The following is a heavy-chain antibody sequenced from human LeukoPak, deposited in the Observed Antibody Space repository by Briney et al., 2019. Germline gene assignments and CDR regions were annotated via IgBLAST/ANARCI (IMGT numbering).Heavy chain of an antibody. CDR3: ARDVPEWLVRRGGNFDY. Sequence: SETLSLTCTVSGGSISSSSYYWGWIRQPPGKGLEWIGSIYYSGSTYYNPSLKSRVTISVDTSKNQFSLKLSSVTAADTAVYYCARDVPEWLVRRGGNFDYWGQGTLVTVSS. V-gene: IGHV4-39*07. D-gene: IGHD6-19*01. CDR2: IYYSGST. J-gene: IGHJ4*02. CDR1: GGSISSSSYY.